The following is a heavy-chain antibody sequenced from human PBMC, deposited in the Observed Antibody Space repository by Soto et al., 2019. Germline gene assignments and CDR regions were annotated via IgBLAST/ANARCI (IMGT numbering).Heavy chain of an antibody. CDR3: ARGSGTYYYGSGSYSGMDV. CDR1: GGSISSYY. V-gene: IGHV4-59*01. CDR2: IYYSGST. Sequence: SETLSLTCTVSGGSISSYYWSWIRQPPGKGLEWIGYIYYSGSTNYNPSLKSRVTISVDTSKNQFSLKLSSVTAADTAVYYCARGSGTYYYGSGSYSGMDVWGQRTTVTVSS. D-gene: IGHD3-10*01. J-gene: IGHJ6*02.